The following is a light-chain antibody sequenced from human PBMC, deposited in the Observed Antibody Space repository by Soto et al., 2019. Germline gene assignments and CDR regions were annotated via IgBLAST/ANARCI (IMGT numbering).Light chain of an antibody. CDR3: QTWATGIVV. CDR2: VNSDGSH. Sequence: QLVLTQSPSASASLGASVKLTCTLSSGHSTYAIAWHQQQPEKGPRYLMRVNSDGSHTKGDWIPDRLSGSSSGAERYLTISSLQSEDEADYYCQTWATGIVVFGGGTKLT. V-gene: IGLV4-69*01. CDR1: SGHSTYA. J-gene: IGLJ3*02.